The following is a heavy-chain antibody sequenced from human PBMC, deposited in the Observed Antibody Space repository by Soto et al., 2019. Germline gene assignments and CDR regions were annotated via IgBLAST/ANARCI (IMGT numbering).Heavy chain of an antibody. J-gene: IGHJ6*02. Sequence: SETLSLTCTVSGGSISSYYWSWIRQPPGKGLEWIGYIYYSGSTNYNPSLKSRVTISVDTSKNQFSLKLSSVTAADTAVYYCARDFLVAGDVPAYYYYYGMDVWGQGTTVTVSS. CDR2: IYYSGST. CDR3: ARDFLVAGDVPAYYYYYGMDV. V-gene: IGHV4-59*01. D-gene: IGHD3-16*01. CDR1: GGSISSYY.